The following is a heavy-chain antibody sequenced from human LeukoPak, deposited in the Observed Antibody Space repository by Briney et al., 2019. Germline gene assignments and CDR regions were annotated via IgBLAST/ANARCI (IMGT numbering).Heavy chain of an antibody. V-gene: IGHV3-66*01. CDR1: GFTVSDNY. CDR3: ARSLPLRGSYSFDC. CDR2: IYSGGST. D-gene: IGHD1-26*01. Sequence: GGSLRLSCAASGFTVSDNYMSWVRQAPGKGLEWVSGIYSGGSTYYADSVKDRFTISRDSSKNTLYLQMHSLRAEDTAVYYCARSLPLRGSYSFDCWGQGTLVTVSS. J-gene: IGHJ4*02.